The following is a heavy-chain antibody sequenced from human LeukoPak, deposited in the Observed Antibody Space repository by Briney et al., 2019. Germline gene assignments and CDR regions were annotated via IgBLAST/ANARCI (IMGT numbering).Heavy chain of an antibody. CDR1: GFTFGSYG. V-gene: IGHV3-48*01. Sequence: PGGSLRLSCAASGFTFGSYGMNWIREAPGKGLDWLSYLSNTGNIHYAQSVKGRFTISRDNAKSSLYLQMDGLRAEDTAVYYCARRGDSPMIGDHWGQGILVTVAS. CDR3: ARRGDSPMIGDH. D-gene: IGHD3-10*02. J-gene: IGHJ4*02. CDR2: LSNTGNI.